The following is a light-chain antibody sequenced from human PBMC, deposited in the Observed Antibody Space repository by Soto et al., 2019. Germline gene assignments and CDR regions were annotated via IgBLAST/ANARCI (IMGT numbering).Light chain of an antibody. CDR1: QSVSSSY. CDR3: QQYDNSPLT. CDR2: GAS. V-gene: IGKV3-20*01. J-gene: IGKJ4*01. Sequence: DIVLTQSPGTLSLSRGERASLSCRASQSVSSSYLAWYQQKPGQAPRLLIYGASNRATGIPDRFSGSGSGTDFTLTISRLEPEDFAVYYCQQYDNSPLTFGGGTKVDIK.